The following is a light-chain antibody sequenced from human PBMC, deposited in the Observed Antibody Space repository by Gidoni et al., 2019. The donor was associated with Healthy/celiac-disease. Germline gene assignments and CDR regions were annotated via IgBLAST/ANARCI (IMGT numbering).Light chain of an antibody. Sequence: DIQMTQSPSSVSASVGDRVTIPCRASQGISSWVAWYQQKPGKAPQLLIYAASSLQSGVPSRFSGSGSGTDFTLTISSLQPEDFATYYCQQANSFPPTFGGGTKVEIK. CDR1: QGISSW. CDR3: QQANSFPPT. CDR2: AAS. J-gene: IGKJ4*01. V-gene: IGKV1-12*01.